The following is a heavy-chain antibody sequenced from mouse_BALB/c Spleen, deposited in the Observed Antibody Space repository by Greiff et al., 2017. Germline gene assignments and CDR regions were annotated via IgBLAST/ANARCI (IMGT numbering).Heavy chain of an antibody. V-gene: IGHV3-6*02. Sequence: EVQLQQSGPGLVKPSQSLSLTCSVTGYSITSGYYWNWIRQFPGNKLEWMGYISYDGSNNYNPSLKNRISITRDTSKNQFFLKLNSVTTEDTATYYCASYYGNYGNYAMDYWGQGTSVTVSS. CDR3: ASYYGNYGNYAMDY. D-gene: IGHD2-10*01. CDR2: ISYDGSN. J-gene: IGHJ4*01. CDR1: GYSITSGYY.